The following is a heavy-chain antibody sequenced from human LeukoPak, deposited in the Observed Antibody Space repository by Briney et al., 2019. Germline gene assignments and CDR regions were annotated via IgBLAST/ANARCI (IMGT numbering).Heavy chain of an antibody. CDR2: ISAYNGNT. D-gene: IGHD6-19*01. CDR1: GYTFTSYG. Sequence: ASVKVSFKASGYTFTSYGISWVRQAPGQGLEWMGWISAYNGNTNYAQKLQGRVTMTTDTSTSTASMELRSLRSDDTAVYYCARADIRAIASSGWYGFDYWGQGTLVTVSS. J-gene: IGHJ4*02. CDR3: ARADIRAIASSGWYGFDY. V-gene: IGHV1-18*01.